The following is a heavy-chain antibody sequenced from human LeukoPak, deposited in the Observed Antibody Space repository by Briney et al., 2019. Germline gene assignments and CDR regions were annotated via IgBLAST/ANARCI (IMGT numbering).Heavy chain of an antibody. V-gene: IGHV4-39*07. CDR2: IYYSGTT. CDR3: ARSYYDLYISGPQGFLDY. Sequence: SQTLSLTCSVSAGSISISTYYWAWIRQPPGKGLEWIGSIYYSGTTYYNPSLESRITISVDTSNNQFSLRLSSVTAADTALYYCARSYYDLYISGPQGFLDYWGQGTLVTVSS. CDR1: AGSISISTYY. J-gene: IGHJ4*02. D-gene: IGHD6-19*01.